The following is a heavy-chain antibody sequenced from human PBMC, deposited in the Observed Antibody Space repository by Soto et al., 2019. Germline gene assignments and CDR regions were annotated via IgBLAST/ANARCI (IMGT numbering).Heavy chain of an antibody. V-gene: IGHV4-39*01. CDR2: IYYSGST. Sequence: PSETLSLTCTVSGGSISSSSYYWGWIRQPPGKGLEWIGSIYYSGSTYYNPSLKSRVTISVDTSKNQFSLKLSSVTAADTAVYYCARQIYDSSGYYYEFDYWGQGTLVTVSS. D-gene: IGHD3-22*01. J-gene: IGHJ4*02. CDR3: ARQIYDSSGYYYEFDY. CDR1: GGSISSSSYY.